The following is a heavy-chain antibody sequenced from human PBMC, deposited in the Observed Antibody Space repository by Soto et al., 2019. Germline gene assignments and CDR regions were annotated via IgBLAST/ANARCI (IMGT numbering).Heavy chain of an antibody. CDR1: GGSMNGYY. CDR2: IYTSGGT. Sequence: SETLSLTCSVSGGSMNGYYWSWVRQPAGKGLEWIGRIYTSGGTNYNPSLQSRVILSLDTSKNHLSLSLRSVTAADTAMYYCAREGTDHNDYYYGMHVWGQGTTATVS. J-gene: IGHJ6*02. CDR3: AREGTDHNDYYYGMHV. V-gene: IGHV4-4*07. D-gene: IGHD2-21*02.